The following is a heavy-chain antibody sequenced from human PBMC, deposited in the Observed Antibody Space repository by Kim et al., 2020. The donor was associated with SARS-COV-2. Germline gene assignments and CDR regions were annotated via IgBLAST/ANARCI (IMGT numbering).Heavy chain of an antibody. V-gene: IGHV1-69*01. Sequence: QGRVTITADESTSTAYMELSSLRSEDTAVYYCARGPGIAAAGFLYWYFDLWGRGTLVTVSS. J-gene: IGHJ2*01. CDR3: ARGPGIAAAGFLYWYFDL. D-gene: IGHD6-13*01.